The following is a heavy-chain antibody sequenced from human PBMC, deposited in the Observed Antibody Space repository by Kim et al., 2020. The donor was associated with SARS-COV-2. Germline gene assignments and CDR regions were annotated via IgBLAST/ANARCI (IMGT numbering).Heavy chain of an antibody. D-gene: IGHD3-10*01. CDR1: GGSISSGDYY. CDR3: ASLVSRKLLWFGELLDI. V-gene: IGHV4-30-4*01. CDR2: IYYSGST. Sequence: SETLSLTCTVSGGSISSGDYYWSWIRQPPGKGLEWIGYIYYSGSTYYNPSLKSRVTISVHTSKNQFSLKLSSVTAADTAVYYCASLVSRKLLWFGELLDIWGQGTLVTVSS. J-gene: IGHJ4*02.